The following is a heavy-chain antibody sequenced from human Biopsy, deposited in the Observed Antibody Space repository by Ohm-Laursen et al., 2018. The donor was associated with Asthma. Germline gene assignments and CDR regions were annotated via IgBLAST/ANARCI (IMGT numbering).Heavy chain of an antibody. J-gene: IGHJ4*02. CDR2: INSGFGTT. CDR1: GGTFNTYV. V-gene: IGHV1-69*01. D-gene: IGHD2-2*01. CDR3: DRKAGSCISRTCYSLDF. Sequence: SSVKVSCKSLGGTFNTYVIGWVRQVPGQGLEWMGGINSGFGTTTYPQKFQDRVTITADDSTSTVYMELSSLRSEDTAVYYCDRKAGSCISRTCYSLDFWGQGTLVTVSS.